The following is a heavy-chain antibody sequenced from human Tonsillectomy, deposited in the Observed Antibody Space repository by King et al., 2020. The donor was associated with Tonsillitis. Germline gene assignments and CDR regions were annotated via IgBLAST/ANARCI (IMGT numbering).Heavy chain of an antibody. CDR1: VGSFSGYY. CDR2: INHSGST. V-gene: IGHV4-34*01. D-gene: IGHD2-2*01. Sequence: VQLQQWGAGLLKPSETLSLTGAVYVGSFSGYYWSWIRQPPGKGLEWIGVINHSGSTNYNPSLQSRVHISVDTSKNQFSLKLNSVTAADTAVYYCARVDIVVVPTALSYFDIWGRGTLVTVSS. CDR3: ARVDIVVVPTALSYFDI. J-gene: IGHJ2*01.